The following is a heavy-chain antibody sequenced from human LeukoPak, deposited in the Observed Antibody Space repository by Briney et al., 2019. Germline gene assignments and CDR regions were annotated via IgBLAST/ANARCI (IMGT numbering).Heavy chain of an antibody. Sequence: SETLSLTCTVSGGSISSYYWSWNRQPTGKGLKWIGYIYYSGSTDYNPSLKSRVTISVETSKNQFSLKLTSVTAADTAVYYCATGKTVAGTERNFDYWGQGILVTVSS. D-gene: IGHD6-19*01. CDR2: IYYSGST. J-gene: IGHJ4*02. CDR1: GGSISSYY. V-gene: IGHV4-59*12. CDR3: ATGKTVAGTERNFDY.